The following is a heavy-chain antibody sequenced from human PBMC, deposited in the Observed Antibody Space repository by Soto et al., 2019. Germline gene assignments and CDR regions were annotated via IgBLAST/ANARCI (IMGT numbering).Heavy chain of an antibody. J-gene: IGHJ6*02. CDR1: GYTFISHG. Sequence: QVQLVQSGVEVKKPGASVKVSCQSSGYTFISHGISWVRQAPGQGLEWMGWISGKNGNTNYAQKLQGRFTLTTDTSTSTDYMELRSLRSDDTAVYYCARVSSSIVVVPDYGMDVWGQWTTVTVSS. CDR2: ISGKNGNT. V-gene: IGHV1-18*04. D-gene: IGHD2-15*01. CDR3: ARVSSSIVVVPDYGMDV.